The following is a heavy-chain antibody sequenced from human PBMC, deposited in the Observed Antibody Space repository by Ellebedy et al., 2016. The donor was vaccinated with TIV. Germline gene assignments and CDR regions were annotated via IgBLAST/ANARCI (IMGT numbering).Heavy chain of an antibody. V-gene: IGHV3-23*01. CDR2: ISGRGINT. J-gene: IGHJ2*01. Sequence: GGSLRLSXAASGFTFSGSAMHWVRQAPGKGLEWVSSISGRGINTFYEDSVKGRFTISRDNSKNILYLQMNSLRAEDTAVYYCAKDPYYGSGYFDLWGRGTLVTV. D-gene: IGHD2/OR15-2a*01. CDR1: GFTFSGSA. CDR3: AKDPYYGSGYFDL.